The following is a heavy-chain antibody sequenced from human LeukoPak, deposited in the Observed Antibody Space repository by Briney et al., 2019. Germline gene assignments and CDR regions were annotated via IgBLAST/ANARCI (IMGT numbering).Heavy chain of an antibody. V-gene: IGHV4-34*01. CDR2: INHSGST. CDR3: ARRATVTSKTAFGQMVQLNWFDP. D-gene: IGHD4-17*01. CDR1: GGSFSGYY. Sequence: SETLSLTCAVYGGSFSGYYWSWIRQPPGKGLEGIGEINHSGSTNYNPSLKSRVTISVDTSKNQFSLKLSSVTAADTAVYYYARRATVTSKTAFGQMVQLNWFDPWGQGTLVTVSS. J-gene: IGHJ5*02.